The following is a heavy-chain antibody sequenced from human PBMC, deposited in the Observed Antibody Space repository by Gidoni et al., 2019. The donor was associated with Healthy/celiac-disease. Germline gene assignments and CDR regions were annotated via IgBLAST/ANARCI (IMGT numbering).Heavy chain of an antibody. D-gene: IGHD3-3*01. CDR2: IVVGSGNT. Sequence: QMQLVQSGPEVKKPGTSVKVSCKASGFTFTSSAVQWVRQARGQRLEWIGWIVVGSGNTNYAQKFQERVTITRDMSTSTAYMELSSLRSEDTAVYYCAGNYYDFWSGPIDAFDIWGQGTMVTVSS. CDR3: AGNYYDFWSGPIDAFDI. CDR1: GFTFTSSA. J-gene: IGHJ3*02. V-gene: IGHV1-58*01.